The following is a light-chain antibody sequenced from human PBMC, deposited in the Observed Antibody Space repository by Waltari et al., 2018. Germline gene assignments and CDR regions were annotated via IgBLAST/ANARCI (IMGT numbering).Light chain of an antibody. CDR1: SGHSTNI. Sequence: QLVLTQSPSASASLGASVKLTCPLSSGHSTNIIAWLQQQPEKGPRYLMNVNSDGSHNKGVGIPYRFSGSSSGAERYLTISSLQSEDEADYDCQTGGHGTWVFGGGTRLTVL. J-gene: IGLJ3*02. CDR2: VNSDGSH. CDR3: QTGGHGTWV. V-gene: IGLV4-69*01.